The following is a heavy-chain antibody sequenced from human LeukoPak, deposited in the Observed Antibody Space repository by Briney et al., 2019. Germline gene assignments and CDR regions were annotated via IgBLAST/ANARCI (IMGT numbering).Heavy chain of an antibody. Sequence: PGASVKVSCTASGYAFSDHGVNWVRQAPGQGLEWMGWISGYNGHTSYAQKFQGRVMVTTDRSTNTAYLELRSLRSDDTAVYYCARVPNPRNTYGYNDKWGQGTLVTVSS. CDR3: ARVPNPRNTYGYNDK. D-gene: IGHD5-18*01. J-gene: IGHJ4*02. CDR2: ISGYNGHT. CDR1: GYAFSDHG. V-gene: IGHV1-18*04.